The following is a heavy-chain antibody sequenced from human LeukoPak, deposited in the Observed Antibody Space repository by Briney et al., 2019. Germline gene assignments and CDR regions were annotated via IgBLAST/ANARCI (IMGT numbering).Heavy chain of an antibody. D-gene: IGHD1-20*01. CDR2: IYPGDSDT. J-gene: IGHJ4*02. CDR3: ARNLYNWNDPIDY. Sequence: GESLKISCKGSGYSFTSYWIGWVRQMPGKGLEWMGTIYPGDSDTRYSPSFQGLVTISADKSISTAYLQWSSLKASDTAMYYCARNLYNWNDPIDYWGQGTLVTVSS. CDR1: GYSFTSYW. V-gene: IGHV5-51*01.